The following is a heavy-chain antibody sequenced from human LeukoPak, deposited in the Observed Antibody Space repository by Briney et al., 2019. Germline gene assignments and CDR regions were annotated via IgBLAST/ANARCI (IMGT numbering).Heavy chain of an antibody. D-gene: IGHD3-16*02. CDR1: GGSFSGYY. Sequence: SETLSLTCAVYGGSFSGYYWSWIRQPPGKGLEWIGEINHSGSTNYNPSLKSRVTISVDTSKNQFSLKLSSVTAADTAVYYCARDRVLSPKQNYYYYYGMDVWGQGTTVTVSS. J-gene: IGHJ6*02. CDR2: INHSGST. V-gene: IGHV4-34*01. CDR3: ARDRVLSPKQNYYYYYGMDV.